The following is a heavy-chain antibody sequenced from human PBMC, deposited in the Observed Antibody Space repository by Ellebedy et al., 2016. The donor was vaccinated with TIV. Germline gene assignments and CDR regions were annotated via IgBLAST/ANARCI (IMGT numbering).Heavy chain of an antibody. D-gene: IGHD1-7*01. CDR1: GDSTTTTNYF. Sequence: MPSETLSLTCIVSGDSTTTTNYFWGWIRQPPGKGLEWIGSLNYGGETYFDPSLKSRVTMSLDTSKNQFSLKVNSVTAADTAVYYCAKLPVAYNWNYADDDWGQGTLVTVSS. V-gene: IGHV4-39*07. J-gene: IGHJ4*02. CDR2: LNYGGET. CDR3: AKLPVAYNWNYADDD.